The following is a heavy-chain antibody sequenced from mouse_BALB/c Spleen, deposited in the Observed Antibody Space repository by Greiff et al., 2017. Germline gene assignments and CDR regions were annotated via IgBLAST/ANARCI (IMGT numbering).Heavy chain of an antibody. Sequence: EVQVVESGGGLVKPGGSLKLSCAASGFTFSSYAMSWVRQSPEKRLEWVAEISSGGSYTYYPDTVTGRFTISRDNAKNTLYLEMSSLRSEDTAMYYCARNYGNYFAYWGQGTLVTVSA. V-gene: IGHV5-9-4*01. D-gene: IGHD2-1*01. CDR1: GFTFSSYA. CDR2: ISSGGSYT. CDR3: ARNYGNYFAY. J-gene: IGHJ3*01.